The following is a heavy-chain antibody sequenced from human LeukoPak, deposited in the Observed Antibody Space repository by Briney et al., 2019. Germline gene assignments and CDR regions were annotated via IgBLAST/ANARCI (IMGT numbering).Heavy chain of an antibody. Sequence: GESLKISCAASGFNFSNYAMTWVRQAPGKGLEWVSIVNSNDRPYYADSVKGRFTISRDNSKNTLYLQMNTLRVEDTALYYCAKARAAVVEAAINYWGQGILVTVSP. V-gene: IGHV3-23*01. J-gene: IGHJ4*02. CDR2: VNSNDRP. D-gene: IGHD2-15*01. CDR1: GFNFSNYA. CDR3: AKARAAVVEAAINY.